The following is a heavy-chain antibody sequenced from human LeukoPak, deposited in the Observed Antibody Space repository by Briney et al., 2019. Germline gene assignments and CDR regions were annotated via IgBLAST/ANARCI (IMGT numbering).Heavy chain of an antibody. D-gene: IGHD3-16*02. V-gene: IGHV4-34*01. J-gene: IGHJ4*02. CDR2: INHSGST. Sequence: PSETLSLTCAVYGGSFSGYYWSWIRQPPGKGLEWIGEINHSGSTNYNPSLKSRVTISVDTSKNQFSLKLSSVTAADTAVYYCARASIMITFGGVIVIFDYWGQGTLVTVSS. CDR1: GGSFSGYY. CDR3: ARASIMITFGGVIVIFDY.